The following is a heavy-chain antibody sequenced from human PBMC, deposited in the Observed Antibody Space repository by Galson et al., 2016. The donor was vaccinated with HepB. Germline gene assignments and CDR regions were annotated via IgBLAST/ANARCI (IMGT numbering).Heavy chain of an antibody. D-gene: IGHD1-1*01. Sequence: SVKVSCKASGHTFTNYYMHWVRQAPGQGLERMGIINPSGGSTSYAQKFQGRVTMTRDTSTSTDYMELSSLRSEDTAVYYCARDAERGSDYWGQGTLVTVSS. V-gene: IGHV1-46*01. CDR3: ARDAERGSDY. CDR1: GHTFTNYY. J-gene: IGHJ4*02. CDR2: INPSGGST.